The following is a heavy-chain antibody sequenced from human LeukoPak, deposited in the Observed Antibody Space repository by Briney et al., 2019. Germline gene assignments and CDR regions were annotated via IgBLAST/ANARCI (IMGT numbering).Heavy chain of an antibody. CDR2: LYHSGST. CDR1: GGSTSTSDW. Sequence: SETLSLTCVVAGGSTSTSDWGGWVRQPPGKGLEWIGELYHSGSTNYIPSRKSRVTISVAKSKNQFSLNLRSVTAADTAVYFCAREVAVAGYFDYWGQGTLVTVSS. CDR3: AREVAVAGYFDY. V-gene: IGHV4-4*02. D-gene: IGHD6-19*01. J-gene: IGHJ4*02.